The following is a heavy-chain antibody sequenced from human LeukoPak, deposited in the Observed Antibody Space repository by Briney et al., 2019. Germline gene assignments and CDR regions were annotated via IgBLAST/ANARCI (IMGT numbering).Heavy chain of an antibody. CDR2: IYPGDSDT. J-gene: IGHJ4*02. D-gene: IGHD3-3*01. CDR3: ARPPRYDFWSGYPPYFDY. V-gene: IGHV5-51*01. CDR1: GYSFTSYW. Sequence: GESLKISCKGSGYSFTSYWIGWVRQMPGKGLEWMGIIYPGDSDTRYSPSFRGQVTISADKSISTAYLQWSSLKASDTAMYYCARPPRYDFWSGYPPYFDYWGQGTLVTVSS.